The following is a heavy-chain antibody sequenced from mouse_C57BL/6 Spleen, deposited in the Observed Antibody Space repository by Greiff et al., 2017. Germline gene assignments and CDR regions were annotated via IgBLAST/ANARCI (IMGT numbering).Heavy chain of an antibody. CDR3: ARPRLRGYYYYAMDY. V-gene: IGHV5-17*01. Sequence: EVKVEESGGGLVKPGGSLKLSCAASGFTFSDYGMHWVRQAPEKGLEWVAYISSGSSTIYYADTVKGRFTISKDNAKNTLFLQMTSLRSEDTAMYYCARPRLRGYYYYAMDYWGQGTSVTVSS. D-gene: IGHD2-2*01. CDR1: GFTFSDYG. CDR2: ISSGSSTI. J-gene: IGHJ4*01.